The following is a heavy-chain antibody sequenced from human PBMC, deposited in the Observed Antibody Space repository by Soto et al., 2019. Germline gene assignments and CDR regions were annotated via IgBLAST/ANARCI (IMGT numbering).Heavy chain of an antibody. Sequence: SETLSLTCAVYGGSFSGYYWSWIRQPPGKGLEWIGEINHSGSTNYNPSLKSRVTISVDTSKNQFSLKLSSVTAADTAVYYCARVGISRHSYRNGRAPFDYWGQGTLVTVSS. V-gene: IGHV4-34*01. CDR2: INHSGST. CDR1: GGSFSGYY. D-gene: IGHD5-18*01. J-gene: IGHJ4*02. CDR3: ARVGISRHSYRNGRAPFDY.